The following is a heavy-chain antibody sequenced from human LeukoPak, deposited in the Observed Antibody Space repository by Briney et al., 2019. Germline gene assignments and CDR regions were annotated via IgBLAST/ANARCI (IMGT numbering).Heavy chain of an antibody. D-gene: IGHD6-13*01. CDR3: ASGGFEQQLGLVYDYYYYMDV. J-gene: IGHJ6*03. V-gene: IGHV1-69*13. Sequence: ASVKVSCKPSGGTFSSYAISWVRPAPGQGLEWMGGIIPIFGTAKYAQKFQGRVTITADESTSTAYMELSSLRSEDTAVYYCASGGFEQQLGLVYDYYYYMDVWGKGTTVTISS. CDR1: GGTFSSYA. CDR2: IIPIFGTA.